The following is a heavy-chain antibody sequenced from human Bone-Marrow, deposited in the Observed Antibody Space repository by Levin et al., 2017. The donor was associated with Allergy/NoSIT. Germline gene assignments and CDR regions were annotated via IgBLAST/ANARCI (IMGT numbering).Heavy chain of an antibody. Sequence: TGGSLRLSCAASGFTFSSYWMHWVRQVPGKGLVWVSRINTDGSSTTYADSVKGRFTISRDNAKNTLYLQMNSLRDEDTAVYFCARGYSSAYRIDYWGQGTLVTVSS. J-gene: IGHJ4*02. V-gene: IGHV3-74*01. CDR2: INTDGSST. CDR1: GFTFSSYW. CDR3: ARGYSSAYRIDY. D-gene: IGHD5-18*01.